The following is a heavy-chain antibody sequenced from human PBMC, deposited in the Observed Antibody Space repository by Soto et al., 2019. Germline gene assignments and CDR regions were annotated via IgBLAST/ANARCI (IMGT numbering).Heavy chain of an antibody. V-gene: IGHV1-69*01. D-gene: IGHD1-7*01. CDR2: IIPIFGTA. CDR3: ANNSENWNYNYYYYGMDV. J-gene: IGHJ6*02. CDR1: GGTFSSYA. Sequence: QVQLVQSGAEVKKPGSSVKVSCKASGGTFSSYAISWVRQAPGQGLEWMGGIIPIFGTANYAQKFQGRVTITADESTSTAYIELSSLRSEDTAVYYCANNSENWNYNYYYYGMDVWGQGTTVTVSS.